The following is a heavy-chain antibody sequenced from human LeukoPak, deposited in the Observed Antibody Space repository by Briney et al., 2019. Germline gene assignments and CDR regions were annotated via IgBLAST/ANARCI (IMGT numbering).Heavy chain of an antibody. CDR1: GFTFSNVW. Sequence: GGSLRLSCEASGFTFSNVWMTWVRQAPGKGLEWVSGINWNGGSTGYADSVKGRFTISRDNAKNSLYLQMNSLRAEDTALYYCARDLRYYYGSGSYYWYFDLWGRGTLVTVSS. CDR3: ARDLRYYYGSGSYYWYFDL. D-gene: IGHD3-10*01. CDR2: INWNGGST. V-gene: IGHV3-20*04. J-gene: IGHJ2*01.